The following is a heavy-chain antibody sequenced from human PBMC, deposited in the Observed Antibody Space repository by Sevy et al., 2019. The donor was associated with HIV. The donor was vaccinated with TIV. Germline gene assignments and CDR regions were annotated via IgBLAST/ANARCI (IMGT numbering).Heavy chain of an antibody. J-gene: IGHJ4*01. Sequence: ASVKVSCKASRSTFVSNDINWLRQAPGQGLECVGWMRPNSGEVGYAQKFQGRVTMTRNISITTAYMELGRLRFDDTAVYYCAQGYYFTYWGHGTVVTVSS. V-gene: IGHV1-8*01. CDR1: RSTFVSND. CDR2: MRPNSGEV. CDR3: AQGYYFTY. D-gene: IGHD3-22*01.